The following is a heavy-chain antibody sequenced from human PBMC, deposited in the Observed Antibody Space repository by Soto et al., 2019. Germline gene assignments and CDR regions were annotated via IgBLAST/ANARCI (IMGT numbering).Heavy chain of an antibody. J-gene: IGHJ4*02. D-gene: IGHD6-13*01. CDR2: IIPIFGTA. CDR3: AGPESSRGLFDY. Sequence: SVKVSCKASGGTFSRYSISWVRQAPGQGLEWMGGIIPIFGTANYAQKFQGRVTITADKSTSTAYMELSSLRSEDTAVYYCAGPESSRGLFDYWGQGTLVTVSS. CDR1: GGTFSRYS. V-gene: IGHV1-69*06.